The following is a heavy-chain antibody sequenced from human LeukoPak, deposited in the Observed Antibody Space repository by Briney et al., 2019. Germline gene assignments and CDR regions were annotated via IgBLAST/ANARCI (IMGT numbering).Heavy chain of an antibody. D-gene: IGHD6-13*01. Sequence: GGSLRLSCAASGFTFSSYSMNWVRQAPGKGLEWVSSISSSSSYIYYADSVKGRFTISRDNAKNSLYLQMNSLRAEVTAVYYCAGGYSSSWYAHWGQGTLVTVSS. CDR2: ISSSSSYI. CDR1: GFTFSSYS. CDR3: AGGYSSSWYAH. V-gene: IGHV3-21*01. J-gene: IGHJ4*02.